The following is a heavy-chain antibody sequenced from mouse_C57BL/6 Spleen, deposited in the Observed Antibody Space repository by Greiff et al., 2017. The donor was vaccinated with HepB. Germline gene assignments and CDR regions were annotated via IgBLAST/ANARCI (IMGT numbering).Heavy chain of an antibody. V-gene: IGHV14-4*01. Sequence: EVQLKQSGAELVRPGASVKLSCTASGFNIKDDYMHWVKQRPEQGLEWIGWIDPENGDTEYASKFQGKATITADTSSNTAYLQLSSLTSEDPAVYYCTTGGYDFAYWGQGTLVTVSA. CDR1: GFNIKDDY. J-gene: IGHJ3*01. CDR3: TTGGYDFAY. D-gene: IGHD2-2*01. CDR2: IDPENGDT.